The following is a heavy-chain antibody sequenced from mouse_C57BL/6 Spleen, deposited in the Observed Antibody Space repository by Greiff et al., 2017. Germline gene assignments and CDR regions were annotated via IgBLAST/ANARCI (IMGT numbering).Heavy chain of an antibody. CDR1: GFNIKDDY. CDR3: TTSTGYYAMDY. Sequence: EVQLQQSGAELVRPGASVKLSCTASGFNIKDDYMHWVKQRPEQGLEWLGWIDPENGDTEYASKFQGKATITADTSSNTAYLQLSSLTSEDTAVYYCTTSTGYYAMDYWGQGTSVTVSS. V-gene: IGHV14-4*01. CDR2: IDPENGDT. J-gene: IGHJ4*01.